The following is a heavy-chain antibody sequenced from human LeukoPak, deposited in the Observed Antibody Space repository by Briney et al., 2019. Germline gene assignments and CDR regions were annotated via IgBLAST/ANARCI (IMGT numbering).Heavy chain of an antibody. Sequence: PSETLSLTCAVYGGSFSGYYWSWIRQPPGKGLEWIGEINHSGSTNYNPSLKNRVTISVDTSKNQFSLKLSSVTAADTAVYYCACIAVAGTDYWGQGTLVTVSS. CDR2: INHSGST. CDR3: ACIAVAGTDY. V-gene: IGHV4-34*01. D-gene: IGHD6-19*01. J-gene: IGHJ4*02. CDR1: GGSFSGYY.